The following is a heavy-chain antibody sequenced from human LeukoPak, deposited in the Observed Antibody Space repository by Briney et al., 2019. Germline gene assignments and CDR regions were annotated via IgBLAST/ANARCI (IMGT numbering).Heavy chain of an antibody. CDR1: GYIFTNYD. Sequence: ASVKVSCKASGYIFTNYDINWVRQATGQGLEWMGWMNPNSGNTDSAQKFQGRVTMTRSTSIGTAYMELSSLRSEDTAVYYCARGADYGDPGYALGHFDYWGQGTLVTVSS. J-gene: IGHJ4*02. V-gene: IGHV1-8*01. CDR3: ARGADYGDPGYALGHFDY. CDR2: MNPNSGNT. D-gene: IGHD4-17*01.